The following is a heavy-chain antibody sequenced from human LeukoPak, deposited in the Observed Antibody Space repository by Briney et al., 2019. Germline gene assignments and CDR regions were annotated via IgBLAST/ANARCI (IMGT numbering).Heavy chain of an antibody. J-gene: IGHJ6*02. CDR2: ISYDGSNK. CDR1: GFTFSSYA. V-gene: IGHV3-30-3*01. Sequence: PGGSLRLSCAASGFTFSSYAMHWVRQAPGKGLEWVAVISYDGSNKYYADSVKGRFTISRDNSKNTLYLQMNSLRAEDTAVYYCAREMVATGVYGMDVWGQGTTVTVSS. D-gene: IGHD5-12*01. CDR3: AREMVATGVYGMDV.